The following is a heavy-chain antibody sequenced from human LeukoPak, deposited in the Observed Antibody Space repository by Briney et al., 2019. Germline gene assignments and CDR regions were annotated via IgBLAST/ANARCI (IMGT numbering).Heavy chain of an antibody. J-gene: IGHJ4*02. D-gene: IGHD6-19*01. V-gene: IGHV1-2*06. CDR3: ARDDGSGWYNY. Sequence: ASVKVSCKASGYTFTDYFIHWVRQAPGQGLEWMGRVNPNNGGTNYAQTSQGRVTMTRDTSISTAYMELSRLRSDDTAVYYCARDDGSGWYNYWGQGTLVTVSS. CDR1: GYTFTDYF. CDR2: VNPNNGGT.